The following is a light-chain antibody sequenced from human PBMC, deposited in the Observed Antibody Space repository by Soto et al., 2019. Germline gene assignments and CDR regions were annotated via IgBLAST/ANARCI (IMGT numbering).Light chain of an antibody. V-gene: IGLV2-8*01. Sequence: QSVLTQPPSASGSPGQSVTISCTGTSSDVGAYNYVSWYQQHPGRAPKLMIYEARKRPSGVPDRFSGSKSDNTASLTVSGLQAEDEADYYCSSYAGNNNFVVFGGGTKLTVL. CDR2: EAR. CDR3: SSYAGNNNFVV. J-gene: IGLJ2*01. CDR1: SSDVGAYNY.